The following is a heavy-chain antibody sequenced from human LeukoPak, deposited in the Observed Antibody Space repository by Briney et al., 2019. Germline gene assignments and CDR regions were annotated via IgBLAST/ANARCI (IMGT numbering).Heavy chain of an antibody. CDR1: GFTFSSYA. J-gene: IGHJ4*02. V-gene: IGHV3-23*01. CDR3: AKGPRASGWTYFDY. CDR2: ISGSGGST. Sequence: PGGSLRLSCAASGFTFSSYAMSWVRQALGKGLEWGSVISGSGGSTYSAESVKGRFTISRDNSKNTLYLQMNSLRVEDTAVYYCAKGPRASGWTYFDYWGQGTLVTVSS. D-gene: IGHD6-19*01.